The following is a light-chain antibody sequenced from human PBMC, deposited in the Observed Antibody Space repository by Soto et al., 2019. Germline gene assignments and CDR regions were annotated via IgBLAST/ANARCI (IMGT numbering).Light chain of an antibody. Sequence: QSVLTQPPSVSGAPGQRVTISCTGSSSNIGAGHDVHWYQQLPGTAPRLLIYGNSNRPSGVPDRFFGSKSVTSASLAITGLQAEDEADYYCQSYDSGLRGYVFGSGTQLTVL. V-gene: IGLV1-40*01. J-gene: IGLJ1*01. CDR3: QSYDSGLRGYV. CDR1: SSNIGAGHD. CDR2: GNS.